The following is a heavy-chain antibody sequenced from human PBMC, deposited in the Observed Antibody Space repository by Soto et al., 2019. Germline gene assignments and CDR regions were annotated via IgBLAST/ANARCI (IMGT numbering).Heavy chain of an antibody. CDR3: ARTLYYDILTGYSHYYYYYGMDV. J-gene: IGHJ6*02. CDR2: INHSGST. Sequence: QVQLQQWGAGLLKPSETLSLTCAVYGGSFSGYYWSWIRQPPGKGLEWIGEINHSGSTNYNPSLKSRVNISVDTSKNQFSLKLSSVTAADTAVYYCARTLYYDILTGYSHYYYYYGMDVWGQGTTVTVSS. D-gene: IGHD3-9*01. CDR1: GGSFSGYY. V-gene: IGHV4-34*01.